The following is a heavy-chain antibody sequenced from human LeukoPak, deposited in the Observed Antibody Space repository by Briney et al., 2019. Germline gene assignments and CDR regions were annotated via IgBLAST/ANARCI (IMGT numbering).Heavy chain of an antibody. CDR3: ARDRNYGDYYYYYMDV. CDR2: ISSSSSYI. J-gene: IGHJ6*03. Sequence: GGSLRLSCAASGFTFSSYWMSWVRQAPGKGLEWVSSISSSSSYIYYADSVKGRFTVSRDNAKNSLYLQMNSLRAEDTAVYYCARDRNYGDYYYYYMDVWGKGTTVTVSS. D-gene: IGHD4-17*01. V-gene: IGHV3-21*01. CDR1: GFTFSSYW.